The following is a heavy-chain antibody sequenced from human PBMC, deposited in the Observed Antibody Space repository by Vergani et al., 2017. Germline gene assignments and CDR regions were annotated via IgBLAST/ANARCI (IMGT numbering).Heavy chain of an antibody. D-gene: IGHD2-8*01. V-gene: IGHV1-46*01. CDR1: GYTFTSYY. CDR3: ASHLMGGDYYYYYGMDV. CDR2: INPSGGST. Sequence: QVQLVQSGAEVKKPGASVKVSCKASGYTFTSYYMHWVRQAPGQGLEWMGIINPSGGSTSYAQKFQGRVTMTRDTSTSTVYMELSSLRSEDTAVYYCASHLMGGDYYYYYGMDVWGQGTTVTVSS. J-gene: IGHJ6*02.